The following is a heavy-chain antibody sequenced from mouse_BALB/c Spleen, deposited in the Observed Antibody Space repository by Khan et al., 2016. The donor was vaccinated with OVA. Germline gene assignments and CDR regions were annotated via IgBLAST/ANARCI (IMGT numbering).Heavy chain of an antibody. V-gene: IGHV2-6-5*01. CDR3: AKGVWSYYFALDY. J-gene: IGHJ4*01. D-gene: IGHD2-10*02. Sequence: QVQLKESGPGLVAPSQSLSFTCTVSGFSLTDYGVSWIRQPPGKGLEWLGVIWGGGSTYYNSALKSRLSISKDNSTSQVFLKMNSLQTDDTAMYYCAKGVWSYYFALDYWGQGTSVTVSS. CDR2: IWGGGST. CDR1: GFSLTDYG.